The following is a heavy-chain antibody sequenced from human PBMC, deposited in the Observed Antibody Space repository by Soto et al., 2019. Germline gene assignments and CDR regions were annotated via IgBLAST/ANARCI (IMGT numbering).Heavy chain of an antibody. CDR2: INSSSSTI. D-gene: IGHD7-27*01. J-gene: IGHJ4*02. V-gene: IGHV3-48*04. Sequence: GGSLRLSCAASGFTFSSYSMNWVRQAPGQGMEGVSYINSSSSTIYYAYSVKGRFTISRDNAKNSLYLQMNSLRAEDTAVYYCASGDPSYWGQGTLVTVSS. CDR1: GFTFSSYS. CDR3: ASGDPSY.